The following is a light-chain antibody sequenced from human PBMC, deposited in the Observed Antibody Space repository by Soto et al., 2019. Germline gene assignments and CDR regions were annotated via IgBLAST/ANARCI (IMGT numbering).Light chain of an antibody. CDR3: QQHSNWPWT. V-gene: IGKV3-11*01. CDR1: QSVSSY. Sequence: EIVLTQSPATLSLSPGERATLSCRASQSVSSYLAWYQQKPGQAPRLLIYDASNSATGIPARFSGSGSGTDFTLTISSLEPEDVAVYYCQQHSNWPWTFGQGTKVEIK. J-gene: IGKJ1*01. CDR2: DAS.